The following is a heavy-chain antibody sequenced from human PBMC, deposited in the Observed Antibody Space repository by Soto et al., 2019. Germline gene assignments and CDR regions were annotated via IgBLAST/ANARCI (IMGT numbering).Heavy chain of an antibody. V-gene: IGHV1-69*13. CDR1: GGTFSSYA. J-gene: IGHJ6*02. D-gene: IGHD3-10*01. Sequence: VASVKVSCKASGGTFSSYAISWVRQAPGQGLEWMGGIIPIFGTANYAQKFQGRVTITADESTSTAYMELSSLRSEDTAVYYCARVGHGSGSSKTFPINYYYYGMDVWGQGTTITVSS. CDR2: IIPIFGTA. CDR3: ARVGHGSGSSKTFPINYYYYGMDV.